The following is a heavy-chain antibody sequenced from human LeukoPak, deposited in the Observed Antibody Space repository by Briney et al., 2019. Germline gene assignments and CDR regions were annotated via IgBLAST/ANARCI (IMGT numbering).Heavy chain of an antibody. CDR2: INHSGST. Sequence: SETLSLTCAVYGGSFSGYYWSWIRQPPGKGLEWIGEINHSGSTNYNPSLKSRVTISVDTSKNQFSLKLSSVTAADTAVYYCARRYGDYRYFDYWGQGTLVTVSS. V-gene: IGHV4-34*01. CDR3: ARRYGDYRYFDY. D-gene: IGHD4-17*01. CDR1: GGSFSGYY. J-gene: IGHJ4*02.